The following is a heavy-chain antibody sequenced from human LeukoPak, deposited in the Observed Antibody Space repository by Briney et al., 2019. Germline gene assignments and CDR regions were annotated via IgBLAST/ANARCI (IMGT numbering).Heavy chain of an antibody. D-gene: IGHD3-10*01. CDR3: AKSWEFQLSFFDS. CDR2: ISYSGRST. V-gene: IGHV3-23*01. CDR1: GFTFTGYG. J-gene: IGHJ4*02. Sequence: GXSLRXSCAASGFTFTGYGMGWVRQAPGKGLEWLSTISYSGRSTYYADSVKGRFTISRDNSMETLYLQMNSLRAEDTAGYYCAKSWEFQLSFFDSWGQGTLVTVSS.